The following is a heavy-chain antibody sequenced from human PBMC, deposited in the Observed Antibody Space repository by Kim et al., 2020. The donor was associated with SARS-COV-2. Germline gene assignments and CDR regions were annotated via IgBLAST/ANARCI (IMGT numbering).Heavy chain of an antibody. J-gene: IGHJ6*02. CDR1: GGSFSGYY. CDR2: INHSGST. D-gene: IGHD3-9*01. CDR3: ARGNTISHFYYYYYGMDV. Sequence: SETLSLTCAVYGGSFSGYYWSWIRQPPGKGLEWIGEINHSGSTNYNPSLKSRVTISVDTSKNQFSLKLSSMTAADTAVYYCARGNTISHFYYYYYGMDVWGQGTTVTVSS. V-gene: IGHV4-34*01.